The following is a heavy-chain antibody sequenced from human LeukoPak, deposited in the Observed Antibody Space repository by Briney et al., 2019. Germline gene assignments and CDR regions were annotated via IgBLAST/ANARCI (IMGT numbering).Heavy chain of an antibody. V-gene: IGHV1-69*05. CDR2: IIPMFGTP. D-gene: IGHD3-9*01. J-gene: IGHJ4*02. CDR1: GYTFTGYY. Sequence: SVKVSCKASGYTFTGYYMHWVRQAPGQGLEWMGGIIPMFGTPNYAQKLQGRVTITTDESTSTVYMELTSLGSEDTAEYFCARATGDRILTGYGSFDHWGQGTLVTVSS. CDR3: ARATGDRILTGYGSFDH.